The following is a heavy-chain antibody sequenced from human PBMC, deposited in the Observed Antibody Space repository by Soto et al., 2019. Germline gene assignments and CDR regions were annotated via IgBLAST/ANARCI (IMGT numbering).Heavy chain of an antibody. Sequence: PSETLSLTCAVSGYSIRSGYYCGFIRQPPGKGLEWIGSIYHSGNTYYNPSLKSRVTISVDTSKNHFSLKLSSVTAADTAVYYCARARIVVAGTIVDYWGQGTLVTVSS. V-gene: IGHV4-38-2*01. CDR1: GYSIRSGYY. CDR3: ARARIVVAGTIVDY. CDR2: IYHSGNT. D-gene: IGHD6-19*01. J-gene: IGHJ4*02.